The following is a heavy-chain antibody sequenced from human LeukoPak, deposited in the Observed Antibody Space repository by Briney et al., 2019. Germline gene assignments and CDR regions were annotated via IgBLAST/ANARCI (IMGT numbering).Heavy chain of an antibody. CDR2: IKLDGSEK. D-gene: IGHD3-10*01. Sequence: PGGSLRLSCVASGFTFGKYWMSWVRQAPGKGLEWVANIKLDGSEKNYVDSVKGRFTISRDNSKNSLYLQMNSLRTEDTALYYCARNYYGSGNYYNNINYWGQGTLVTVSS. J-gene: IGHJ4*02. CDR1: GFTFGKYW. V-gene: IGHV3-7*03. CDR3: ARNYYGSGNYYNNINY.